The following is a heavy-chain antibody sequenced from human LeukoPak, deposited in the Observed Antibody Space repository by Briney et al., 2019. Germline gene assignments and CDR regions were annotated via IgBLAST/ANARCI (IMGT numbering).Heavy chain of an antibody. CDR3: ATVGRYYGSGSYSGVDY. D-gene: IGHD3-10*01. CDR2: VDPEDGET. J-gene: IGHJ4*02. CDR1: GYSFTSYY. V-gene: IGHV1-69-2*01. Sequence: GASVKVSCKASGYSFTSYYMHWVRQAPGQGLEWMGLVDPEDGETIYAEKFQGRVTITADTSTDTAYMELSSLRSEDTAVYYCATVGRYYGSGSYSGVDYWGQGTLVTVFS.